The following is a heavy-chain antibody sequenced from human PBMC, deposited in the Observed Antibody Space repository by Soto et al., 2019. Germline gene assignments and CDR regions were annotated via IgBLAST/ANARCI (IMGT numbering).Heavy chain of an antibody. CDR2: IIPIFGTA. V-gene: IGHV1-69*12. Sequence: QVQLVQSGAEVKKPGSSVKVSCKASGGTFSSYAISWVRQAPGQGLEWMGEIIPIFGTANYAQKFQGRVTITADESTSTAYMERSSLRSEDTGVYYCARDRGPSSGYYPYWFDPWGQGTLVTVSS. CDR1: GGTFSSYA. J-gene: IGHJ5*02. D-gene: IGHD3-22*01. CDR3: ARDRGPSSGYYPYWFDP.